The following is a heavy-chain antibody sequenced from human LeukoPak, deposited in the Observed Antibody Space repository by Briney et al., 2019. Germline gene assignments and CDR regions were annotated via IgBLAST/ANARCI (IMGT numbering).Heavy chain of an antibody. V-gene: IGHV4-31*03. J-gene: IGHJ3*02. CDR3: ARYRDSGGRLAFDI. D-gene: IGHD2-15*01. CDR2: IYYSGTT. CDR1: GGSISSDGYY. Sequence: PSETLSLTCTVSGGSISSDGYYWTWIRQHPGTGLEWIGYIYYSGTTYYNPSLESRVTLSVDTSKNQFSLRLSSVTAADTAVYYCARYRDSGGRLAFDIWGQGTTAAVSS.